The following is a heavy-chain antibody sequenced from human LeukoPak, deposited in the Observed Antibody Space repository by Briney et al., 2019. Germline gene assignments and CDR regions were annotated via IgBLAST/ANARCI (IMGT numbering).Heavy chain of an antibody. Sequence: GGSLRLSCAASGFTFSDYYMSWIRQAPGKGLEWVSYISSSGSTIYYADSVKGRFTISRDNAKNSLYLQMNSLRAEDTAVYYCARDPIYSSSWYSGGWFDPWGQGTLVTVSS. CDR3: ARDPIYSSSWYSGGWFDP. J-gene: IGHJ5*02. CDR1: GFTFSDYY. CDR2: ISSSGSTI. V-gene: IGHV3-11*01. D-gene: IGHD6-13*01.